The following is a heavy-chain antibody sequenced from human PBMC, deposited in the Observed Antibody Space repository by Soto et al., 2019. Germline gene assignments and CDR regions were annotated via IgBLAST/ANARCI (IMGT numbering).Heavy chain of an antibody. J-gene: IGHJ4*02. CDR3: AGGSGWISDG. V-gene: IGHV3-7*05. CDR2: IQDDGGDE. D-gene: IGHD6-19*01. CDR1: GFTFSPYW. Sequence: EVQLVESGGGLVQPGGSLRLSCAASGFTFSPYWMSWVRQAPGKGLEWVAIIQDDGGDEHYLEAVRGRFTISIDNAKKSLYLAMDSLRVEDTAVYYCAGGSGWISDGWGQGTLVTVSS.